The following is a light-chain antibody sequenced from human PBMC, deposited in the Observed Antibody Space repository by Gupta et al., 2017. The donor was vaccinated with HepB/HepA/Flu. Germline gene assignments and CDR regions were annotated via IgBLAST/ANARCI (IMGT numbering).Light chain of an antibody. Sequence: SYALTQPPSVSVSTGQTASITCSGDKLGDNYAYWYQQQPGQSPVLVIDQDSKRPSGIPERFSGSTSGNTATLTLSGNQAMDEENYYCQACDSSTVFGGGTKLTVL. V-gene: IGLV3-1*01. CDR3: QACDSSTV. CDR1: KLGDNY. CDR2: QDS. J-gene: IGLJ2*01.